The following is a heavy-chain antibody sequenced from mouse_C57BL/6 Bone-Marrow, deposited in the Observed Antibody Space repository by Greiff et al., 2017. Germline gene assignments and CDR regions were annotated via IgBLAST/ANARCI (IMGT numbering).Heavy chain of an antibody. CDR2: IYPGSGST. D-gene: IGHD4-1*01. V-gene: IGHV1-55*01. CDR3: ARRGDWDQKDYAMDY. J-gene: IGHJ4*01. CDR1: GYTFTSYW. Sequence: VQLQQSGAELVKPGASVKMSCKASGYTFTSYWITWVKQRPGQGLEWIGDIYPGSGSTNYNEKFKSKATLTVDTSSSTAYMQLSSLTSEDSAVYYCARRGDWDQKDYAMDYWGQGTSVTVSS.